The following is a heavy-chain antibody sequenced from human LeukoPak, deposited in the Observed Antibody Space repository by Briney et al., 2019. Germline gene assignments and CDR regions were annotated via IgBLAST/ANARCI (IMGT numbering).Heavy chain of an antibody. D-gene: IGHD4-11*01. Sequence: GGSLRLSCAASGFTFSSYAMSWVRQAPGKGLEWVSAISGSGGSTYYADSVKGRFTISRDNAKNSLYLQMNSLRAEDTAVYYCARAYSNYDSYFDYWGQGTLVTVSS. CDR1: GFTFSSYA. V-gene: IGHV3-23*01. CDR3: ARAYSNYDSYFDY. CDR2: ISGSGGST. J-gene: IGHJ4*02.